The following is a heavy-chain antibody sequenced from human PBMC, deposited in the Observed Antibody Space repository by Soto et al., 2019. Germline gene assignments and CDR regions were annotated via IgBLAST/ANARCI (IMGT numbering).Heavy chain of an antibody. CDR3: ARAYSGSHPLDY. CDR2: ISGSGSST. Sequence: LRLSCAASGFTFNNYAMNWVRQAPGRGLEWVSAISGSGSSTYYADSVKGRFLISRDNSKTTLYLQMSSLRAEDTAMYYCARAYSGSHPLDYWGQGTLVTVSS. CDR1: GFTFNNYA. D-gene: IGHD6-6*01. V-gene: IGHV3-23*01. J-gene: IGHJ4*02.